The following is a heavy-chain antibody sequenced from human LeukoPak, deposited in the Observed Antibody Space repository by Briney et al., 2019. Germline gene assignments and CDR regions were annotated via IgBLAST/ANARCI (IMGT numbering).Heavy chain of an antibody. Sequence: KPGGSLRLSCAASGFTFRSYSINWVRQAPGKGLEWVSSISASSSYIFYADSVKGRFTISRDNAKNSLYLQMNSLRDEDTAVYYCARDRDYAFDYWGQGTLVTVSS. J-gene: IGHJ4*02. CDR3: ARDRDYAFDY. CDR1: GFTFRSYS. D-gene: IGHD4-17*01. V-gene: IGHV3-21*01. CDR2: ISASSSYI.